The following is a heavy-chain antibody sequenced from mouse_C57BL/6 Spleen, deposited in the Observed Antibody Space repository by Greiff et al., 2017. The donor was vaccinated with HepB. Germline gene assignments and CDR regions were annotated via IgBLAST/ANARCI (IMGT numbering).Heavy chain of an antibody. CDR2: INPGSGGT. D-gene: IGHD2-1*01. V-gene: IGHV1-54*01. CDR1: GYSFTNYL. CDR3: ARRRYDGNYGAMEY. Sequence: QVQLQQSGAELVRPGTSVKVSCKASGYSFTNYLIEWVKQRPGQGLEWIGVINPGSGGTNYNEKFKGKATLTEDKSSSTDYMQLSSLTSEDSAVYFCARRRYDGNYGAMEYWGQGTPFTVSS. J-gene: IGHJ4*01.